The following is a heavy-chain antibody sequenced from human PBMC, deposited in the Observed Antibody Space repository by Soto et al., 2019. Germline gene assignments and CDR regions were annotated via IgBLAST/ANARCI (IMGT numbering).Heavy chain of an antibody. J-gene: IGHJ4*02. Sequence: EVQLLESGGGLVQPGGSLRLSCAASGFTFSNYAMSWVRQAPGKGLEWVSGGGRSGDTSYADSVKGRFTISRDNSKNTVFLQMTRLRAEDTAAYYCAKRLVLAGAWGPFDSWGQGTLVTVSS. CDR3: AKRLVLAGAWGPFDS. V-gene: IGHV3-23*01. D-gene: IGHD6-19*01. CDR2: GGRSGDT. CDR1: GFTFSNYA.